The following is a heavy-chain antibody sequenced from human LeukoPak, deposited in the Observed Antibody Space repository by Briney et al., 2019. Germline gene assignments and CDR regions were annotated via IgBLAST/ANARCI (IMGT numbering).Heavy chain of an antibody. CDR2: IYTSGST. D-gene: IGHD5-24*01. V-gene: IGHV4-61*02. CDR1: GGSISSGSYY. J-gene: IGHJ4*02. CDR3: ARGMVGWPRDGYKPPFFDY. Sequence: PSETLSLTCTVSGGSISSGSYYWNWLRQPAGQGLEWIGRIYTSGSTNYNPSLKSRVTMSVDTSKNQFSLKLTSVTAADTAVYYCARGMVGWPRDGYKPPFFDYWGQGTLVTVSS.